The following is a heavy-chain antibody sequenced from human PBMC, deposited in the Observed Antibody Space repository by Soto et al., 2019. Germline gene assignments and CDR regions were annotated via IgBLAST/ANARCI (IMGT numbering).Heavy chain of an antibody. V-gene: IGHV3-30*18. Sequence: QVQLAESGGGVVQPGSSLRLTCAGSGFTFSSYAMHWVRQAPGKGLKWVAVISYDGGNKYYADSVKGRFTISRDNSANTLYLQMNRLRAEDTAVYYCAKDQGRGGYSYGYFSPYFDYWGQGTLVTVSS. CDR1: GFTFSSYA. CDR3: AKDQGRGGYSYGYFSPYFDY. J-gene: IGHJ4*02. D-gene: IGHD5-18*01. CDR2: ISYDGGNK.